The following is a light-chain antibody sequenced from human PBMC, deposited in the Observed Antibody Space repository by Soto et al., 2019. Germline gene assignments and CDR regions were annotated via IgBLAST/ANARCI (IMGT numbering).Light chain of an antibody. Sequence: EIVLTQSPGTPSLSPGERATLSCRASQSVSSSYLAGYQQKPGQSPRLLIYGASSRATGIPDRLSGSGSGTDFTLTISRLEPEDFAVYYCQQYGSSPRITFGQGTRLEIK. CDR1: QSVSSSY. CDR2: GAS. V-gene: IGKV3-20*01. CDR3: QQYGSSPRIT. J-gene: IGKJ5*01.